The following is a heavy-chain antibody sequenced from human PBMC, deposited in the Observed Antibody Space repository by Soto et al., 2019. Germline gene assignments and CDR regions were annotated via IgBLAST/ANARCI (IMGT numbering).Heavy chain of an antibody. V-gene: IGHV3-30*18. CDR2: ISDDESRK. Sequence: GGSLRLSCAASRFTFSSYGMHWVRQAPGKGLEWVAFISDDESRKYYADSVKGRFTVSRDSPRNTLYLQMNSLRGEDTAVYYCAKDRSGTWSFDYWGQGMLVTVSS. CDR1: RFTFSSYG. D-gene: IGHD6-13*01. CDR3: AKDRSGTWSFDY. J-gene: IGHJ4*02.